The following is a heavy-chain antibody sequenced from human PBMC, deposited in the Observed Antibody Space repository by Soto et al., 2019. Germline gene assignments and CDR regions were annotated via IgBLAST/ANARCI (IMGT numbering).Heavy chain of an antibody. CDR2: TWYDGSNK. V-gene: IGHV3-33*01. Sequence: QVQLVESGGGVVQPGRSLRLSCAASGFTFSSYGMHWVRQAPGKGLEWVAVTWYDGSNKYYADSVKGRFTISRDNFKNTLYLQMKSLRAEDTAVYDCARDGSDCSGDSCYYYYYGMDVWGQGTTVTVSS. D-gene: IGHD2-15*01. CDR1: GFTFSSYG. J-gene: IGHJ6*02. CDR3: ARDGSDCSGDSCYYYYYGMDV.